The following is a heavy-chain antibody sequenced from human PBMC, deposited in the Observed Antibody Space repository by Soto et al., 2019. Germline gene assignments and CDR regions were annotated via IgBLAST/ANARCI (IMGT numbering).Heavy chain of an antibody. CDR3: VRRHSATWLFDY. D-gene: IGHD3-9*01. Sequence: SETLSLTCAVSGGAISGRSNYWGWIRQLPGKGLEYIGSIYSGGSTYYNPSLKSRVTLSVDATQNQFSLRLTSVTAADTAVYYCVRRHSATWLFDYWGLGTLVTVSS. V-gene: IGHV4-39*01. J-gene: IGHJ4*02. CDR2: IYSGGST. CDR1: GGAISGRSNY.